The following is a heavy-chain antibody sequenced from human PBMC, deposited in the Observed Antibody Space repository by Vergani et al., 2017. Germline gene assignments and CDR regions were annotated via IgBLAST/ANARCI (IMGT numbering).Heavy chain of an antibody. Sequence: EVQLVESGGGLVKPGGSLRLSCAASGFTFSNAWMSWVRQAPGKGLEWVSAISGSGGSTYYADSVKGRFTISRDNSKNTLYLQMNSLRAEDTAVYYCAKGFPYSSSWYTFDYWGQGTLVTVSS. J-gene: IGHJ4*02. D-gene: IGHD6-13*01. V-gene: IGHV3-23*04. CDR3: AKGFPYSSSWYTFDY. CDR2: ISGSGGST. CDR1: GFTFSNAW.